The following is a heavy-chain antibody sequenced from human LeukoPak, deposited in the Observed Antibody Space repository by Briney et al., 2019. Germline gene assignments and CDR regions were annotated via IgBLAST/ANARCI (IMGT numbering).Heavy chain of an antibody. CDR2: IKQDGSEK. CDR3: ARDDCSSISCYHNWFDP. D-gene: IGHD2-2*01. CDR1: GFTFSSYW. J-gene: IGHJ5*02. Sequence: GGSLRLSRAASGFTFSSYWMSWVRQAPGKGLEWVANIKQDGSEKYYVDSVKGRFTISRDNAKNSLYLQMNSLRAEDTAAYYCARDDCSSISCYHNWFDPWGQGTLVTVSS. V-gene: IGHV3-7*01.